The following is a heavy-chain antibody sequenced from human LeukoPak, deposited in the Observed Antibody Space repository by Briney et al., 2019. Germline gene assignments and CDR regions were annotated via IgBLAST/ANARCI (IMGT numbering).Heavy chain of an antibody. D-gene: IGHD3-10*01. Sequence: SVKVSCKASGGTFSSYAISWVRQPPGQGLEWMGGIIPIFGTANYAQKFQGRVTITADESTSTAYMELSSLRSEDTAVYYCARDSGMVRGTVDYWGQGTLVTVSS. J-gene: IGHJ4*02. CDR2: IIPIFGTA. CDR1: GGTFSSYA. V-gene: IGHV1-69*13. CDR3: ARDSGMVRGTVDY.